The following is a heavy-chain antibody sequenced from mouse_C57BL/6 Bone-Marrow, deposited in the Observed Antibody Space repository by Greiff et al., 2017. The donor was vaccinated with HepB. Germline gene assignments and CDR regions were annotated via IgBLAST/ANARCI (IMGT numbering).Heavy chain of an antibody. V-gene: IGHV5-4*01. D-gene: IGHD3-2*02. CDR1: GFTFSSYA. J-gene: IGHJ2*01. Sequence: DVMLVESGGGLVKPGGSLKLSCAASGFTFSSYAMSWVRQTPEKRLEWVATISDGGSYTYYPDNVKGRFTISRDNAKNNLYLQMSHLKSEDTAMYYCAREGYSSGYFDYWGQGTTLTVSS. CDR2: ISDGGSYT. CDR3: AREGYSSGYFDY.